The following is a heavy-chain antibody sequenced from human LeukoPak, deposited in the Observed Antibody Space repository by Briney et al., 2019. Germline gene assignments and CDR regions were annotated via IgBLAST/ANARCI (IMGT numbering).Heavy chain of an antibody. CDR1: GFTFHTYG. CDR2: IGPGPSHT. J-gene: IGHJ4*02. CDR3: ARDHVPMAPDY. D-gene: IGHD5-24*01. Sequence: PGGSLRLSCAASGFTFHTYGMNWVRQAPGKGLEWLSYIGPGPSHTYYADSVRGRFVISRDDAKSSLYLQMSSLRAEDTAVYYCARDHVPMAPDYGGLGTLVTVSS. V-gene: IGHV3-21*06.